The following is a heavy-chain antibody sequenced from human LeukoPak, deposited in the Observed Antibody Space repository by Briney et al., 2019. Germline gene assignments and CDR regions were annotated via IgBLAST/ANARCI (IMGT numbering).Heavy chain of an antibody. CDR2: ISGSGTDI. J-gene: IGHJ4*02. D-gene: IGHD3-10*01. CDR1: GFTFSDYY. CDR3: TRDPRVLDY. Sequence: GGSLRLSCEASGFTFSDYYMTWMRQAPGKGLEWVSYISGSGTDILYADSVKGRSTMSRDNAKNSLYLQMNSLRTEDTAVYYCTRDPRVLDYWGQGTLVTVSS. V-gene: IGHV3-11*04.